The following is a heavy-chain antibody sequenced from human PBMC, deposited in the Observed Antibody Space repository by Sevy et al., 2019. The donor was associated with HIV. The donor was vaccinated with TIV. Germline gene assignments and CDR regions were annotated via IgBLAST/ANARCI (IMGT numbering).Heavy chain of an antibody. V-gene: IGHV1-46*01. CDR3: ASTRSVYSYGYVY. J-gene: IGHJ4*02. D-gene: IGHD5-18*01. CDR1: GYTFTSYY. Sequence: ASVKVSCKASGYTFTSYYMHWERQAPGQGLEWMGIINPSGDSTSYAQKFQGRVTMTRDTSTSTVYMELSSLRSEDTAVYYCASTRSVYSYGYVYWGQGTLVTVSS. CDR2: INPSGDST.